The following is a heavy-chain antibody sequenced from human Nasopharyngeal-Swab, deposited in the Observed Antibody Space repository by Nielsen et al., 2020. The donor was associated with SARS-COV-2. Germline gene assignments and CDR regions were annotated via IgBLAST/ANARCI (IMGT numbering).Heavy chain of an antibody. J-gene: IGHJ3*02. V-gene: IGHV3-48*02. D-gene: IGHD5-18*01. Sequence: GGSLRLSCASSGFTFSSYSMNWVRQAPGKGLEWVSSISSSGNTIYYADSVKGRFTISRDNAKHSLNLQMNSLRDEDTAVYSCARVDSYGTFGAFDIWGQGTTVTVSS. CDR2: ISSSGNTI. CDR3: ARVDSYGTFGAFDI. CDR1: GFTFSSYS.